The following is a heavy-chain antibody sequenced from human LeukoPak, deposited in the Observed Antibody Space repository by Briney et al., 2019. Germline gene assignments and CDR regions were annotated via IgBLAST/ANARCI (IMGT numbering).Heavy chain of an antibody. D-gene: IGHD5-18*01. CDR3: ATGPGGYGYSYYYYYMDV. CDR1: GFTFSSYS. CDR2: ISSSSSYI. Sequence: GGSLRRSCAASGFTFSSYSMNWVRQAPGKGLEWVSSISSSSSYIYYADSVKGRFTISRDNAKNSLYLQMNSLRAEDTAVYYCATGPGGYGYSYYYYYMDVWGKGTTVTVSS. J-gene: IGHJ6*03. V-gene: IGHV3-21*01.